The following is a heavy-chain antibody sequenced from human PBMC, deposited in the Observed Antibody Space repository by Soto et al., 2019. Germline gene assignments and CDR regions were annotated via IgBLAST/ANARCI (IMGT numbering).Heavy chain of an antibody. J-gene: IGHJ4*02. CDR3: ARDTSRMDFDY. D-gene: IGHD1-1*01. V-gene: IGHV3-48*01. Sequence: PSETLSLSCAASGFTFSIYSMNWVRQAPGKGLEWVSYISSSSNMKYADSVKGRFTISRDNAKNSLYLQMNSLRAEDTAVYYCARDTSRMDFDYWGQGSLVTVSS. CDR1: GFTFSIYS. CDR2: ISSSSNM.